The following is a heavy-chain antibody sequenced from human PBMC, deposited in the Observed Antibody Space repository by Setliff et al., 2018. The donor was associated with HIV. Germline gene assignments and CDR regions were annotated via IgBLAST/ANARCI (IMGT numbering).Heavy chain of an antibody. J-gene: IGHJ4*02. D-gene: IGHD3-16*01. CDR1: GFTFSSYD. V-gene: IGHV3-30*02. Sequence: TGGSLRLSCAASGFTFSSYDIHWVRQAPGKGLEWVAFMRYDGSNKDYADSVKGRFTISRDNSKNTLFLQMNSLRPEDTAIYYCAKDKSYHDYIWGSSVLAYWGQGTLVTVS. CDR3: AKDKSYHDYIWGSSVLAY. CDR2: MRYDGSNK.